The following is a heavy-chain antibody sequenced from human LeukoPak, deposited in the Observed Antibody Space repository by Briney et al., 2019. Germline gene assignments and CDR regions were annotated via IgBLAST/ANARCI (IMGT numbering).Heavy chain of an antibody. Sequence: GGSLRLSCAASGFTFSTYWMSWARQAPGKRPEWVAYIKQDGSEKDYVDSVKGRFTISRDNAKNSLYLQMNGLRGEDTAVYYCARHGGAFDIWGQGTLVTVSS. V-gene: IGHV3-7*01. CDR3: ARHGGAFDI. D-gene: IGHD3-10*01. J-gene: IGHJ3*02. CDR1: GFTFSTYW. CDR2: IKQDGSEK.